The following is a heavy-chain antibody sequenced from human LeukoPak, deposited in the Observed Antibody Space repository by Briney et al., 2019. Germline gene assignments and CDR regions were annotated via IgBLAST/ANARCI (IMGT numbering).Heavy chain of an antibody. V-gene: IGHV3-33*08. CDR3: ARDGSSGWYWVDY. CDR1: GFTLDTYG. D-gene: IGHD6-19*01. CDR2: IWYDGSNK. Sequence: VGSLRLSRAASGFTLDTYGMSWVRHAPRKGLEWVAVIWYDGSNKYYADSVKGRSTISRDDSKNTLYLQMNSLRAEDTAVYYCARDGSSGWYWVDYWGQGTLVTVSS. J-gene: IGHJ4*02.